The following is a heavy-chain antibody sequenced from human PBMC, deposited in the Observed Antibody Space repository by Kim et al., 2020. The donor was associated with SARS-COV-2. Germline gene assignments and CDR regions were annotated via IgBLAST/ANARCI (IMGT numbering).Heavy chain of an antibody. V-gene: IGHV6-1*01. D-gene: IGHD6-13*01. Sequence: SQTLSLTCAISGDSVSSNSAAWNWIRQSPSRGLEWLGRTYYRSKWYNDYAVSVKSRITINPDTSKNQFSLQLNSVTPEDTAVYYCAREEAAAGTDDIGDDYYNYYGMDVWGQGTTVTVSS. J-gene: IGHJ6*02. CDR1: GDSVSSNSAA. CDR3: AREEAAAGTDDIGDDYYNYYGMDV. CDR2: TYYRSKWYN.